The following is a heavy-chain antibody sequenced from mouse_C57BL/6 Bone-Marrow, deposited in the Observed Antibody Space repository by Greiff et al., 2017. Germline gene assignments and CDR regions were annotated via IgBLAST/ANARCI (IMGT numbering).Heavy chain of an antibody. D-gene: IGHD1-1*01. V-gene: IGHV1-82*01. J-gene: IGHJ2*01. CDR1: GYAFSSSW. CDR2: IYPGDGDT. Sequence: QVQLQQSGPELVKPGASVKISCKASGYAFSSSWMNWVKQRPGKGLEWIGRIYPGDGDTNYNGKFKGKATLTADKSSSTAYMQLSSLTSEDSAVYFCARWYYGSSSLDYWGQGTTLTVSS. CDR3: ARWYYGSSSLDY.